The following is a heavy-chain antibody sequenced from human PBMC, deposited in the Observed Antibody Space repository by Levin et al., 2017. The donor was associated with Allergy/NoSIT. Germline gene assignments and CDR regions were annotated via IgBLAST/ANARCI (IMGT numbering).Heavy chain of an antibody. J-gene: IGHJ4*02. Sequence: GGSLRLSCAGSGFTFSSDVMSWVRQAPGKGLEWVSGISGSGGTTYYADSVKGRLIISRDNSKNTLYLQMNSLRAEDTAVYYCAKGSYCSAGTCYSRLGFWGQGTLVTVSS. D-gene: IGHD2-15*01. CDR3: AKGSYCSAGTCYSRLGF. CDR2: ISGSGGTT. V-gene: IGHV3-23*01. CDR1: GFTFSSDV.